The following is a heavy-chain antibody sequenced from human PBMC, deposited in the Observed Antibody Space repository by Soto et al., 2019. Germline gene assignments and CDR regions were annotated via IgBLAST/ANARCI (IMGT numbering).Heavy chain of an antibody. CDR1: GGSVNRDSYY. CDR3: ARAFSNSPEAFDS. D-gene: IGHD1-1*01. CDR2: IYYTGST. Sequence: SETLSLTCTVSGGSVNRDSYYWSWIRLPPGRGLEWIGYIYYTGSTNYNPSLKSRVTISVDTSRNQFSLKLSSVTAADTAVYYCARAFSNSPEAFDSWGQGSLVTVSS. V-gene: IGHV4-61*01. J-gene: IGHJ4*02.